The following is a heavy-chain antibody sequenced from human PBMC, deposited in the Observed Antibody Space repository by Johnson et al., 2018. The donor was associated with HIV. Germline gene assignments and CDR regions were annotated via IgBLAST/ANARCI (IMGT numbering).Heavy chain of an antibody. J-gene: IGHJ3*02. CDR2: IGTAGDT. D-gene: IGHD3-22*01. CDR3: AREGYDSSGYSDAFDI. Sequence: EVQLVESGGRVVQPGRSLRLSCAASGFTFSSYDMHWVRQATGKGLEWVSAIGTAGDTYYPGSVKGRFTISRENAKNSLYLQMNSLRAGDTAVYYCAREGYDSSGYSDAFDIWGQGTMVTVSS. V-gene: IGHV3-13*01. CDR1: GFTFSSYD.